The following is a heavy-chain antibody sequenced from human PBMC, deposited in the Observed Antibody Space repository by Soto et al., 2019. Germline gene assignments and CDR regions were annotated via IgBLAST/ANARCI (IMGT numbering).Heavy chain of an antibody. V-gene: IGHV1-2*04. D-gene: IGHD6-19*01. J-gene: IGHJ6*04. CDR3: ARDLAVAGPSYYYYGMDV. CDR1: GYTFTGYY. Sequence: ASVKVSCKASGYTFTGYYMHWVRQAPGQGLEWMGWINPNSGGTNYAQKFQGWVTMTRDTSISTAYMELSRLRSDDTAVYYCARDLAVAGPSYYYYGMDVWGKGTTVTVSS. CDR2: INPNSGGT.